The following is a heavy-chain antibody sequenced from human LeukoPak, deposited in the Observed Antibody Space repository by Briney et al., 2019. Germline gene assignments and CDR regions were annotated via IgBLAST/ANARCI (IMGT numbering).Heavy chain of an antibody. J-gene: IGHJ4*03. CDR1: GGSFGRYY. V-gene: IGHV4-34*01. D-gene: IGHD5-24*01. Sequence: NPSETLSLTCAVFGGSFGRYYWSWIRQSPGKGLEWIAEIDHRGDTNYNPSVKSRVTISVDTSKNQFSLKMRSLRSTSAAHYYCARCATISETGYFDFWGQGTLVTVSS. CDR2: IDHRGDT. CDR3: ARCATISETGYFDF.